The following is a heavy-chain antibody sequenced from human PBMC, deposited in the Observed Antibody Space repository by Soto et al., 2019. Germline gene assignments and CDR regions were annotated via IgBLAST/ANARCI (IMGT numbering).Heavy chain of an antibody. V-gene: IGHV3-23*01. Sequence: EVQLLGSGGGLVQPGGSLTLSCAASGFTFSRSAMSWVRQAPGRGLEWVSLISGSGGTPYYADSVKGRFTISRDNSKNTLYLVLNSLRAEDTAVYYCAMGLAAAAPLDYWGQGTLVTVSS. CDR3: AMGLAAAAPLDY. D-gene: IGHD6-13*01. J-gene: IGHJ4*02. CDR2: ISGSGGTP. CDR1: GFTFSRSA.